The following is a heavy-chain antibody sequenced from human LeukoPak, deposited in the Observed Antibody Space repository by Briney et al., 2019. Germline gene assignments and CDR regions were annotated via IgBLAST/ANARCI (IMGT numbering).Heavy chain of an antibody. Sequence: SETLSLTCTVSGGSISSGGSYWTWIRQHPGKGLEWIGYIYDSGSTSYNPSLKSRITISVDTSKNQFSLKLSSVTAADTAVYYCARGGNYLRDYFDYWGQGTLVTVSS. CDR3: ARGGNYLRDYFDY. CDR2: IYDSGST. J-gene: IGHJ4*02. CDR1: GGSISSGGSY. V-gene: IGHV4-31*03. D-gene: IGHD4-23*01.